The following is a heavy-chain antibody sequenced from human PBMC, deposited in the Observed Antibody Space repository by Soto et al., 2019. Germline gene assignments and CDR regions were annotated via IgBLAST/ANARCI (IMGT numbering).Heavy chain of an antibody. CDR2: IYYSGST. J-gene: IGHJ5*02. D-gene: IGHD2-21*01. CDR1: GGSVSSGSYY. Sequence: PAETLSLPSTLSGGSVSSGSYYWSWIRQPRGKGMEWIGYIYYSGSTNYNPSLKSRVTISEDTSKNQFSLKLSSVTAADAAVYYCARAQGDLESDGNSWIANWFDPWGQGTMVTVSS. V-gene: IGHV4-61*01. CDR3: ARAQGDLESDGNSWIANWFDP.